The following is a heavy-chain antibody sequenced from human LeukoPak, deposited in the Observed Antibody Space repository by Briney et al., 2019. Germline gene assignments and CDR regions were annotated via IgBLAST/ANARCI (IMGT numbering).Heavy chain of an antibody. V-gene: IGHV3-33*05. CDR2: ISYDGSNK. D-gene: IGHD6-13*01. CDR1: GFTFSSYG. J-gene: IGHJ4*02. CDR3: ARDDLRWGIAAAGSGY. Sequence: GGSLRLSCAASGFTFSSYGMHWVRQAPGKGLEWVAVISYDGSNKYYADYVKGRFTISRDNSKNTLYLQMNSLRAEDTAVYYCARDDLRWGIAAAGSGYWGQGTLVTVSS.